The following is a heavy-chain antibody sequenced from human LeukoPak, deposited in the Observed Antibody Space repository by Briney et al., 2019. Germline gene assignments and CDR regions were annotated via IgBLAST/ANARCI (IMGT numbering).Heavy chain of an antibody. V-gene: IGHV3-30-3*01. D-gene: IGHD6-19*01. CDR1: GFTFSSYA. J-gene: IGHJ6*02. CDR3: ARDVDSSGWFPYYYYYGMDV. Sequence: GGSLRLSCAASGFTFSSYAMHWVRQAPGKGLEWVAVISYDGSNKYYADSVKGRFTISRDNSKNTLYLQMNSLRAEDTAVHYCARDVDSSGWFPYYYYYGMDVWGQGTTVTVSS. CDR2: ISYDGSNK.